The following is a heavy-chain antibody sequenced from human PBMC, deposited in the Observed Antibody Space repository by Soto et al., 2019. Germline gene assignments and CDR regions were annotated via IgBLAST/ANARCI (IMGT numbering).Heavy chain of an antibody. D-gene: IGHD6-19*01. J-gene: IGHJ4*02. CDR3: ARDPGYSSGWYDRNYFDY. V-gene: IGHV3-9*01. CDR1: GFTFDEYA. Sequence: TGGSLRLSWAASGFTFDEYAMHWVRQAPGKGLVWVSGISWNRSSIGYADSVKGRFTISRDNAKNTLYLQMNSLRAEDTAVYYCARDPGYSSGWYDRNYFDYWGQGTLVTVSS. CDR2: ISWNRSSI.